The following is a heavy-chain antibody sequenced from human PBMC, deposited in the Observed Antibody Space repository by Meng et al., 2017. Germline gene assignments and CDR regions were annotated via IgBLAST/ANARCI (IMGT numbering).Heavy chain of an antibody. CDR2: RWYDGSNK. CDR3: ARDLWYYGDYVFAFGAFDI. J-gene: IGHJ3*02. D-gene: IGHD4-17*01. CDR1: GFTFSRYG. Sequence: GESLKIPCAASGFTFSRYGMHWVRQAAGKGLEWVAVRWYDGSNKYYADPVKGRFTISRDNSKNTLYLQMNSLRAEDTAVYYCARDLWYYGDYVFAFGAFDIWGQGTMVTVSS. V-gene: IGHV3-33*01.